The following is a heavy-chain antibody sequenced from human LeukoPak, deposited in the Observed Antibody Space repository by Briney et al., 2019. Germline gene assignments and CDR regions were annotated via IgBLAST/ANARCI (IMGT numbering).Heavy chain of an antibody. V-gene: IGHV3-66*02. CDR1: GFTVSSSY. D-gene: IGHD2-2*01. J-gene: IGHJ4*02. CDR3: DRGVSSPTCCHFDY. Sequence: PGGSLRLSCAASGFTVSSSYMTWVRQAPGKGLEWVSIIYSSGSAYSADSVKGRFTISRDNSKNTLYLQMNSLRDDDTAVYYCDRGVSSPTCCHFDYWGQGTLVTVSS. CDR2: IYSSGSA.